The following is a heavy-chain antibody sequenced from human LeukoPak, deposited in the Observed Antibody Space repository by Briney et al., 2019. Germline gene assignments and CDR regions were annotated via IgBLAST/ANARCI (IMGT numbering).Heavy chain of an antibody. CDR3: ARGGGLDV. D-gene: IGHD3-16*01. CDR1: GITFSSYS. Sequence: GGSLRLSCGASGITFSSYSMNWVRQAPGKGLERVASINHNGNVNYYVDSVKGRFTISRDNAKNSLYLQMSNLRAEDTAVYFCARGGGLDVWGQGATVTVSS. V-gene: IGHV3-7*03. J-gene: IGHJ6*02. CDR2: INHNGNVN.